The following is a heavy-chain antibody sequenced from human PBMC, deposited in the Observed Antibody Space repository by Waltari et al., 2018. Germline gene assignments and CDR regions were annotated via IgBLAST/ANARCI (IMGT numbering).Heavy chain of an antibody. J-gene: IGHJ5*02. Sequence: QVQLQQWGAGLLKPSETLSLTCAVYGGSFSGYYWSWLRPPPGKGLEWMGEINHSGSTNYNPSLKSRVTISVDTSKNQFSLKLSSVTAADTAVYYCASINVDTAMAQNWFDPWGQGTLVTVSS. CDR3: ASINVDTAMAQNWFDP. D-gene: IGHD5-18*01. V-gene: IGHV4-34*01. CDR1: GGSFSGYY. CDR2: INHSGST.